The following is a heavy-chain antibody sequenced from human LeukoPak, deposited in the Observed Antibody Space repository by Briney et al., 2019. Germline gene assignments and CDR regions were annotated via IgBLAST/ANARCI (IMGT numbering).Heavy chain of an antibody. CDR3: ARGARLGYFDGLRGGRGSYFDY. D-gene: IGHD3-9*01. V-gene: IGHV4-34*01. CDR2: INHSGSP. CDR1: GGSFSGYY. Sequence: PSETLSLTCAVYGGSFSGYYWSWISQPPGKGLEWIGEINHSGSPNYNPSLKSRATISVDTSKNQFSLKLSSVTAVNRAVYYCARGARLGYFDGLRGGRGSYFDYWGQGTLVTVSS. J-gene: IGHJ4*02.